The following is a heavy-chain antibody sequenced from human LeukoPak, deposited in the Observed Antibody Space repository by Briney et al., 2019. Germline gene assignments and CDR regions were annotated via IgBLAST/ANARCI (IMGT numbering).Heavy chain of an antibody. Sequence: KPSETLSLTCTVSGGSISSYLWSWIRQPPGKGLEWIGYIYYSGSTSYNPSLKSRVTILVDTSKNQFSLKVSSVTAADTAVYYCARGQYSGSCFDNWGQGSLVTVSS. D-gene: IGHD1-26*01. J-gene: IGHJ4*02. CDR3: ARGQYSGSCFDN. CDR1: GGSISSYL. V-gene: IGHV4-59*01. CDR2: IYYSGST.